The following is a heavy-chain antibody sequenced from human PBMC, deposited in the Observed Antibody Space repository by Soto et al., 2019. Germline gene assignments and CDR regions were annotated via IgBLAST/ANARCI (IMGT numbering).Heavy chain of an antibody. Sequence: SDTLSLTCTVSGGSISSYFWSWIRQSPEKGLEWIGHIHNSGSPYNNPSLRSRVTISADTSMNQFSLALTSVTAADTAIYYCARGSTTEKVDSCGQGILVTAPQ. V-gene: IGHV4-30-4*02. J-gene: IGHJ4*02. CDR1: GGSISSYF. CDR3: ARGSTTEKVDS. CDR2: IHNSGSP.